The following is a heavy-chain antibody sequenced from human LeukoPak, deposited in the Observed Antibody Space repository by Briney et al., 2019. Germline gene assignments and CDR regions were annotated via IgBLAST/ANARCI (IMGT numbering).Heavy chain of an antibody. CDR3: ARRTPLYDSSGHNWFDP. CDR1: GGSISSSSYY. J-gene: IGHJ5*02. Sequence: PSETLSLTCTVSGGSISSSSYYWGWIRQPPGKGLEWIGYIYYSGSTNYNPSLKSRVTISVDTSKNQFSLKLSSVTAADTAVYYCARRTPLYDSSGHNWFDPWGQGTLVTVSS. D-gene: IGHD3-22*01. V-gene: IGHV4-61*05. CDR2: IYYSGST.